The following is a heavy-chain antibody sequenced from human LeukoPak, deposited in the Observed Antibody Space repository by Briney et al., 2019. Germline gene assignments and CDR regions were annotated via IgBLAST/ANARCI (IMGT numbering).Heavy chain of an antibody. CDR1: GGSISSSY. J-gene: IGHJ5*02. Sequence: SETLSLTCSVSGGSISSSYWPWIRHPPEEGLEWIGYVDYRGNTIYNPSLQSRVTISVDTSKNQFPLALHSVTAADTAVYYCARRLLQSNIIGPQNWFDPWGQGTLVTVSS. CDR2: VDYRGNT. CDR3: ARRLLQSNIIGPQNWFDP. V-gene: IGHV4-59*08. D-gene: IGHD3-3*02.